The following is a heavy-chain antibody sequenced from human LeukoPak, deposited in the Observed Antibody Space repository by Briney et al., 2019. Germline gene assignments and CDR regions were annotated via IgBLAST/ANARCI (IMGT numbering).Heavy chain of an antibody. CDR3: ARDVRIQLWSRSFDY. CDR1: GFSFISYT. V-gene: IGHV3-48*01. D-gene: IGHD5-18*01. Sequence: GGSLRLSCAASGFSFISYTMNWVRQAPGKGLEWVSYISSSSSTIYYADSVKGRFTISRDNAKNSLYLQMNSLRAEDTAVYYCARDVRIQLWSRSFDYWGQGTLVTVSS. J-gene: IGHJ4*02. CDR2: ISSSSSTI.